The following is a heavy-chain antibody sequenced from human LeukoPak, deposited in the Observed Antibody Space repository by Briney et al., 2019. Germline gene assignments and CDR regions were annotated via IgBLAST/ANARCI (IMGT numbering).Heavy chain of an antibody. V-gene: IGHV3-30-3*01. J-gene: IGHJ4*02. CDR1: GFAFSAFA. CDR2: ISYDGSNK. CDR3: ARVVGYSGYGDY. Sequence: GRSLRLSCAASGFAFSAFAMHWVRQAPGKGLEWVAVISYDGSNKYYADSVKGRFTISRDNSKNTLYLQMNSLRAEDMAVYYCARVVGYSGYGDYWGQGTLVTVSS. D-gene: IGHD5-12*01.